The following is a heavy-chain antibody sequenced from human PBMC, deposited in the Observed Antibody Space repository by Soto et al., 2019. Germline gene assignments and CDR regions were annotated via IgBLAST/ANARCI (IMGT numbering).Heavy chain of an antibody. V-gene: IGHV1-2*02. CDR1: GYTFTGYY. CDR3: ARDQGVVVTADNWFDP. J-gene: IGHJ5*02. CDR2: INPNSGGT. Sequence: ASVKVSCKASGYTFTGYYMHWVRQAPGQGLEWMGWINPNSGGTNYAQKFQGRVTMTRDTSISTAYMELSRLRSDDTAVYFCARDQGVVVTADNWFDPWGQGILVTVSS. D-gene: IGHD2-21*02.